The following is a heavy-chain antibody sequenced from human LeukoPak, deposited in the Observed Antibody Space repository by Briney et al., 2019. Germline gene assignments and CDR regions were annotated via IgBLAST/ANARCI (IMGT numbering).Heavy chain of an antibody. Sequence: GGSLRLSCAASGFTFSSYWMSWVRQAPGKGLEWVANIKQDGSEKYYVDSVKGRFTISRDNAKNSLYLQTNSLRAEDTAVYYCARDTYDYYFDYWGQGTLVTVSS. J-gene: IGHJ4*02. D-gene: IGHD3-16*01. CDR2: IKQDGSEK. CDR3: ARDTYDYYFDY. V-gene: IGHV3-7*01. CDR1: GFTFSSYW.